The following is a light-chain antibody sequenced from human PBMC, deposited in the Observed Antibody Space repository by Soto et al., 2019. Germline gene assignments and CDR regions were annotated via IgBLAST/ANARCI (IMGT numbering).Light chain of an antibody. CDR2: AAS. Sequence: EIVMTQSPATLSVSPGERATLSCRASQSVSSYLAWYQQKPGQAPRLLIYAASTRATGYPGRFSGSGSGTEFTLTISSLQSEDFAVYYCQLYDYWPLTFGGGTKVEIK. J-gene: IGKJ4*01. CDR1: QSVSSY. V-gene: IGKV3-15*01. CDR3: QLYDYWPLT.